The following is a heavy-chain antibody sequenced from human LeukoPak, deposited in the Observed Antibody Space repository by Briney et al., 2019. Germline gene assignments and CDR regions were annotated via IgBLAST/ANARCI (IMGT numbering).Heavy chain of an antibody. CDR1: GYTFTDYY. J-gene: IGHJ4*02. V-gene: IGHV1-2*02. Sequence: ASVKVSCKASGYTFTDYYIHWVRQAPGQGLEWMGWINPNSGGTNYAQKFQGRVTMTRDTSISTAYMELSRLRSDDTAVYYCARSDEDDSSGYYFDYWGQGTLVTVSS. D-gene: IGHD3-22*01. CDR3: ARSDEDDSSGYYFDY. CDR2: INPNSGGT.